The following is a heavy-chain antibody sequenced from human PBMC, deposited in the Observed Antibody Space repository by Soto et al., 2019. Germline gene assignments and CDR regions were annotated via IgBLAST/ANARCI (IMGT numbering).Heavy chain of an antibody. CDR2: IGGSGDWT. V-gene: IGHV3-23*01. D-gene: IGHD3-22*01. CDR3: AKGGGTYWSDTSAYSAFDY. CDR1: GFTFSNYA. J-gene: IGHJ4*02. Sequence: EVQLLDSGGGLVQPGGSLRLSCAASGFTFSNYAMSWVRQAPGKGLEWVSAIGGSGDWTYYADSVKGRFTISRDNSKNTLSLQMISLRAEDTAVYYCAKGGGTYWSDTSAYSAFDYWAQGTLVTVSS.